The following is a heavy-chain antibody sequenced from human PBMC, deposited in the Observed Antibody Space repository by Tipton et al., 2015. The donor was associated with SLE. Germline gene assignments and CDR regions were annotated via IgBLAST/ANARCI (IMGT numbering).Heavy chain of an antibody. D-gene: IGHD1-26*01. CDR1: GFTFNVYG. Sequence: SLRLSCAASGFTFNVYGMHWVRQSPGKGLEWVTFIRFDGSKELYAESVKGRFTISKDNSKNTVYLQMNSLTVEDTALYYCARGILGDPVAFDMWGQGTMAIVSS. CDR2: IRFDGSKE. CDR3: ARGILGDPVAFDM. J-gene: IGHJ3*02. V-gene: IGHV3-30*02.